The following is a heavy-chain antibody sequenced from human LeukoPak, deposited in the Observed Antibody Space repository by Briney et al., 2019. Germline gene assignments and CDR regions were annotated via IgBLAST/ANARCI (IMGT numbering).Heavy chain of an antibody. Sequence: GGSLRLSCAASGFTFSSYGMHWVRQAPGKGLEWVAVIWYDGSNKYYADSVKGRFTISRDNSKNTLYLQMNSLRAEDTAVYYCATDYGGNSGAFDIWGQGTMVTVSS. CDR2: IWYDGSNK. V-gene: IGHV3-33*01. CDR3: ATDYGGNSGAFDI. J-gene: IGHJ3*02. D-gene: IGHD4-23*01. CDR1: GFTFSSYG.